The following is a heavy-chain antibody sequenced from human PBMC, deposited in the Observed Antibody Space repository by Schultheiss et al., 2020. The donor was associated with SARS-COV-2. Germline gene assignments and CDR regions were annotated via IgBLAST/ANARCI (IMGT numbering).Heavy chain of an antibody. CDR1: GFTFSSYA. CDR2: ISGSGGST. D-gene: IGHD3-22*01. V-gene: IGHV3-23*01. CDR3: AKVVVVIPY. J-gene: IGHJ4*02. Sequence: GESLKISCAASGFTFSSYAMSWVRQAPGKGLEWVSAISGSGGSTYYADSVKGRFTISRDNSKNTLYLQMNSLRAEDTAVYYCAKVVVVIPYWGQGTLVTVSS.